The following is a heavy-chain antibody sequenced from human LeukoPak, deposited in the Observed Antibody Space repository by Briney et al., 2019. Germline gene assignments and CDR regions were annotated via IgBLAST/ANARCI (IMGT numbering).Heavy chain of an antibody. J-gene: IGHJ4*02. CDR3: ARRPYYSGSYRRSFDY. D-gene: IGHD1-26*01. CDR2: INHSGST. Sequence: GSLRLSCAASGFTFDDYGMSWIRQPPGKGLEWIGEINHSGSTNYNPSLKSRVTISVDTSKNQFSLKLSSVTAADTAVYYCARRPYYSGSYRRSFDYWGQGTLVTVSS. CDR1: GFTFDDYG. V-gene: IGHV4-34*01.